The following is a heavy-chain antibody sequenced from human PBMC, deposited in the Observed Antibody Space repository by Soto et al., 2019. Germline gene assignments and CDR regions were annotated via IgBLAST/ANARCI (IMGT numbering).Heavy chain of an antibody. CDR2: IYYSGST. D-gene: IGHD3-3*01. CDR1: GGSLSGYY. Sequence: SETLSLTCAVYGGSLSGYYWSWIRQPPGKGLEWIGSIYYSGSTYYNPSLKSRVTISVDTSKNQFSLKLSSVTAADTAVYYCARPRYDFWSGYFNFGWFDPWGQGTLVTVSS. CDR3: ARPRYDFWSGYFNFGWFDP. V-gene: IGHV4-34*01. J-gene: IGHJ5*02.